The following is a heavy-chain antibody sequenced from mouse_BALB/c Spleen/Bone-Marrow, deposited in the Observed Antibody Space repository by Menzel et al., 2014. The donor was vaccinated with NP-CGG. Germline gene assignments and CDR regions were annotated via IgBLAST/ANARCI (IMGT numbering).Heavy chain of an antibody. V-gene: IGHV4-1*02. CDR3: ARLSYYGRFAY. CDR1: GFDFSRYW. Sequence: EVQVVESGGGLVQPGGSLKLPCAASGFDFSRYWLSWVRQAPGKGLEWIGEINPDSSTINYTPSLKDKFIISRDNAKNTLYLQMSKVRSEDTALYYCARLSYYGRFAYWGQGTLVTVSA. CDR2: INPDSSTI. D-gene: IGHD1-1*01. J-gene: IGHJ3*01.